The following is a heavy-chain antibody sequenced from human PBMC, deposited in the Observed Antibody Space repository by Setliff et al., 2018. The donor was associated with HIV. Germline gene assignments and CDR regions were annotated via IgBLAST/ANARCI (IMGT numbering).Heavy chain of an antibody. D-gene: IGHD3-10*01. J-gene: IGHJ4*02. Sequence: ASVKVSCKASGYTFTSYGISWVRQAPGQGLEWMGIITPSDSYTVYAQKFQGRVTMTRDTSTSTVYMELSSLRSDDTAVYYCARDNIIWSKDYWGQGTLVTVSS. CDR2: ITPSDSYT. CDR3: ARDNIIWSKDY. CDR1: GYTFTSYG. V-gene: IGHV1-46*01.